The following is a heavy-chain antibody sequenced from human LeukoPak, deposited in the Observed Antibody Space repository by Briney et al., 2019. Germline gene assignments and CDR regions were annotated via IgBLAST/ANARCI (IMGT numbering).Heavy chain of an antibody. CDR3: ARDPKAWGYERYYYYYYYMDV. V-gene: IGHV3-74*01. CDR1: GFSFSSYW. D-gene: IGHD3-16*01. CDR2: VNGDGSRT. J-gene: IGHJ6*03. Sequence: GGSLRLSXAASGFSFSSYWMYWVRQGPGKGLVWVSRVNGDGSRTDYADSVKGRFTISRDNAKNTLYLQMNSLRAEDTAVYYCARDPKAWGYERYYYYYYYMDVWGKGTTVTVSS.